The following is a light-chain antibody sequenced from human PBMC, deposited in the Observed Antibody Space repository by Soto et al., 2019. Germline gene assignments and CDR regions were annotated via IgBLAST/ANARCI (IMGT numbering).Light chain of an antibody. CDR2: AAS. CDR1: QSISSY. Sequence: VHMTQSPSPLSASVGDSVTVACRASQSISSYLNWYQQKPGKAPKLLIYAASSLQSGVPSRFSGSGSGTDFNLTISSLQPEDFATYYCQQSYSTPPTFGQGTRLEIK. J-gene: IGKJ5*01. CDR3: QQSYSTPPT. V-gene: IGKV1-39*01.